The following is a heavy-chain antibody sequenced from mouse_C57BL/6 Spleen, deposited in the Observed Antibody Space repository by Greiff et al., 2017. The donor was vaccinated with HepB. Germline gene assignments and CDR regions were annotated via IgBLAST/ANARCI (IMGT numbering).Heavy chain of an antibody. V-gene: IGHV3-6*01. CDR1: GYSITSGYY. CDR2: ISYDGSN. J-gene: IGHJ3*01. Sequence: EVQLVESGPGLVKPSQSLSLTCSVTGYSITSGYYWNWIRQFPGNKLEWMGYISYDGSNNYNPSLKNRISITRDTSKNQFFLKLNSVTTEDTATYYCAAGAHWGQGTLVTVSA. CDR3: AAGAH.